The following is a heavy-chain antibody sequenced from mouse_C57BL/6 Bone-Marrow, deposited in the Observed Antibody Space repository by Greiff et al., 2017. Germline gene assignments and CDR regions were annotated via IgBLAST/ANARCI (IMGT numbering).Heavy chain of an antibody. J-gene: IGHJ4*01. V-gene: IGHV1-62-2*01. Sequence: QVQLKESGAELVKPGASVKLSCKASGYTFTEYTIHWVKQRSGQGLEWIGWFYPGSGSIKYNEKFKDKATLTADKSSSTVYMELSRLTSEDSAVYFGARHEEGYGNYWVYAMDYWGQGTSVTVSS. CDR3: ARHEEGYGNYWVYAMDY. CDR2: FYPGSGSI. CDR1: GYTFTEYT. D-gene: IGHD2-10*02.